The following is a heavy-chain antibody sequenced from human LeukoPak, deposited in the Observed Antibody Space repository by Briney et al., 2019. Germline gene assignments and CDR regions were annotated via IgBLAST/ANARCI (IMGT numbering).Heavy chain of an antibody. CDR1: GFTVSNNY. Sequence: GGSLGLSCAASGFTVSNNYMNWVRQAPGKGLEWVSLIYSGGDTHYADSVKGRFTISRDSSKNTLYLQMNSLRAEDTAVYYCARDPPAVRTNTYAWGQGTLVTVSS. CDR2: IYSGGDT. V-gene: IGHV3-66*01. J-gene: IGHJ5*02. CDR3: ARDPPAVRTNTYA. D-gene: IGHD4/OR15-4a*01.